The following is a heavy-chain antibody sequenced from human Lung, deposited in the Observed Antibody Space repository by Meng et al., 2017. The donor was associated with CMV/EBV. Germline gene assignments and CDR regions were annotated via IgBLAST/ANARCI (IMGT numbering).Heavy chain of an antibody. CDR1: GFTFSSYA. V-gene: IGHV3-30-3*01. CDR3: ARDLIAYSSGRYGLYCDY. J-gene: IGHJ4*02. D-gene: IGHD6-19*01. Sequence: SCAASGFTFSSYAMHWVRQAPGKGLEWVAVISYDGSNKYYADSVKGRFTISRDNSKNTLYLQMNSLRAEDTAVYYCARDLIAYSSGRYGLYCDYWXQGTXFTVSS. CDR2: ISYDGSNK.